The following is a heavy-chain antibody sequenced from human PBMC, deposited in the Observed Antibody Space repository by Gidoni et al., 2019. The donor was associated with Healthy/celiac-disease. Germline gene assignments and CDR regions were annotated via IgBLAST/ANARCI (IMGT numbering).Heavy chain of an antibody. J-gene: IGHJ4*02. CDR1: GFTFDDYA. V-gene: IGHV3-9*01. D-gene: IGHD6-6*01. CDR3: AKAREYSSSSGADY. Sequence: EVQLVESGGGLVQPGRSLRLSCAASGFTFDDYAMHWVRQAPGKGLGWVSGISWNSGSIGYADSVKGRFTISRDNAKNSLYLQMNSLRAEDTALYYCAKAREYSSSSGADYWGQGTLVTVSS. CDR2: ISWNSGSI.